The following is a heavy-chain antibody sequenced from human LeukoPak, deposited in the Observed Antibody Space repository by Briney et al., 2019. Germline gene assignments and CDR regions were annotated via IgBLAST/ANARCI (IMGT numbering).Heavy chain of an antibody. CDR3: ARGNGGLRFYRYYYYMDV. Sequence: PSQTLSLTCTVSGGSISSGDYYWSWIRQPPGKGLEWIAYMYYSGSTYYNPSLKSRVTMSADTSKNQLSLKLSSVTAADTAVYYCARGNGGLRFYRYYYYMDVWGKGTTVTVSS. CDR2: MYYSGST. V-gene: IGHV4-30-4*01. D-gene: IGHD5-12*01. CDR1: GGSISSGDYY. J-gene: IGHJ6*03.